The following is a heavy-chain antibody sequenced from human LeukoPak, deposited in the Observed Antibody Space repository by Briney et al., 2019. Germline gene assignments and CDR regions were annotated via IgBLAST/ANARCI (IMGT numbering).Heavy chain of an antibody. CDR2: IYYSGST. V-gene: IGHV4-38-2*01. CDR3: ARQLYSSATV. J-gene: IGHJ6*02. D-gene: IGHD6-25*01. Sequence: SETLSLTCAVSGYSISSGYYWGWIRPPPGKGLEWIGNIYYSGSTYYNPSLKSRVTISVDTSKNQFSLQLSSVTVADTAVYYCARQLYSSATVWGQGTTVTVSS. CDR1: GYSISSGYY.